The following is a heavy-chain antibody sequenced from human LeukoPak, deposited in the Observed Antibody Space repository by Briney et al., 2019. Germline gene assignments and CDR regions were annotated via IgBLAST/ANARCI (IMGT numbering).Heavy chain of an antibody. J-gene: IGHJ4*02. CDR3: GRVGSRSHFDY. D-gene: IGHD1-14*01. CDR1: GGTITGYH. Sequence: SETLSLTCAVSGGTITGYHWSWIRQPPGKGLDWIGYADSRGSTLYNPSLKSRVAISVDTSQRQLSLRWTSVSAPGTAVYYCGRVGSRSHFDYWGQGTLVAVSS. V-gene: IGHV4-59*01. CDR2: ADSRGST.